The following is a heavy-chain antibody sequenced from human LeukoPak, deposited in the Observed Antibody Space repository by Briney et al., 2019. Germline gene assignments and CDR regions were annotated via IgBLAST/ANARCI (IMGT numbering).Heavy chain of an antibody. D-gene: IGHD1-26*01. J-gene: IGHJ3*01. CDR3: ARLGKAFDL. CDR1: GFTFSNYW. CDR2: IKQDGSEK. V-gene: IGHV3-7*01. Sequence: RGGSLRLSCAASGFTFSNYWMNWVRQAPGKGLEWVANIKQDGSEKYYVDSVKGRFTISRDNAKNSLYLQMNILRAEDTAVYYCARLGKAFDLWGQGTMVTVSS.